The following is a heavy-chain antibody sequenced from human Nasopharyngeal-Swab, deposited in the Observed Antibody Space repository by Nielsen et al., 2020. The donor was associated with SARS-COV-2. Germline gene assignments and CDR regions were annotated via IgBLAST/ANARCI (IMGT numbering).Heavy chain of an antibody. J-gene: IGHJ5*02. V-gene: IGHV4-59*08. Sequence: SETLSLTFTVSGGSISSYYWSWIRQPPGKGLEWIGYIYYSGSTNYNPSLKSRVTISVDTSKNQFSLKLSSVTAADTAVYYCARLVLGYCSSTSCYTGLKFDPWGQGTLVTVSS. D-gene: IGHD2-2*02. CDR3: ARLVLGYCSSTSCYTGLKFDP. CDR2: IYYSGST. CDR1: GGSISSYY.